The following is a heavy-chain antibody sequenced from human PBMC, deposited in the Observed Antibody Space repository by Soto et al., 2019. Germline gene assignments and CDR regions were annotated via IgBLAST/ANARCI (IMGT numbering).Heavy chain of an antibody. CDR2: INHSGST. J-gene: IGHJ5*02. V-gene: IGHV4-34*01. Sequence: SETLSLTCAVYGGSFSGYYRSWIRQPPGKGLEWIGEINHSGSTNYNPSLKSRVTISVDTSKNQFSLKLSSVTAADTAVYYCARGSSGRRITIFGVVILSYNWFDPWGQGTLVTVSS. D-gene: IGHD3-3*01. CDR3: ARGSSGRRITIFGVVILSYNWFDP. CDR1: GGSFSGYY.